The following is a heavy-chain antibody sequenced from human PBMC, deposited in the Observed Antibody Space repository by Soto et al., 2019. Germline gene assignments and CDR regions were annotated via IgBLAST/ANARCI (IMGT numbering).Heavy chain of an antibody. V-gene: IGHV4-59*01. CDR2: IYYSGST. CDR3: AFGVVIHLFDY. J-gene: IGHJ4*02. CDR1: GGSISSYY. D-gene: IGHD3-3*01. Sequence: SETLSLTCTVSGGSISSYYWSWIRQPPGKGLEWIGYIYYSGSTNYNPSLKSRVTISVDTSKNQFSLKLSSVTAADTAVYYCAFGVVIHLFDYWGQGTLVTVSS.